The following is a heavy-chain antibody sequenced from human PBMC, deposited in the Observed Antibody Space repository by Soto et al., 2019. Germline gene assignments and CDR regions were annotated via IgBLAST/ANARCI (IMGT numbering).Heavy chain of an antibody. V-gene: IGHV3-23*01. D-gene: IGHD3-10*01. Sequence: EVQLLESGGGLVQPGGALRLSCAASGFTFSSNDMTWVRQAPGKGLEWVSTISSSGALTSHANSVKGRFTISRDSSKNTVNLQLNSLRAEARAVYYCAKHQVSMVRGISPFDYWGQGTLVTVSS. J-gene: IGHJ4*02. CDR2: ISSSGALT. CDR1: GFTFSSND. CDR3: AKHQVSMVRGISPFDY.